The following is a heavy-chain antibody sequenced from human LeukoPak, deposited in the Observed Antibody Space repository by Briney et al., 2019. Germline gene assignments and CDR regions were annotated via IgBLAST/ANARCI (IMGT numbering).Heavy chain of an antibody. CDR2: IIPIFGTA. V-gene: IGHV1-69*05. J-gene: IGHJ4*02. CDR1: GGTFSSYA. Sequence: SVKVSCKASGGTFSSYAISWVRQAPGQGLEWMGGIIPIFGTANYAQKFQGRVTITTDESTSTAYMELRSLRSDDTAVYYCAREVVAATDHSNFDYWGQGTLVTVSS. CDR3: AREVVAATDHSNFDY. D-gene: IGHD2-15*01.